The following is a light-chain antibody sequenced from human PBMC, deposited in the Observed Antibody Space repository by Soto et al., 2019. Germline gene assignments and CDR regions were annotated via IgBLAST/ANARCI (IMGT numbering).Light chain of an antibody. Sequence: QAPATLSVSPGETATVSRRASQSVSSSYLAWYQQKSGQAPSLLLYGAFTRASGIPARSSGTGSGTECTLNISSLQSEDFALYYCQQYNDWPLTFGQGTKVDIK. CDR3: QQYNDWPLT. CDR1: QSVSSSY. CDR2: GAF. J-gene: IGKJ1*01. V-gene: IGKV3-15*01.